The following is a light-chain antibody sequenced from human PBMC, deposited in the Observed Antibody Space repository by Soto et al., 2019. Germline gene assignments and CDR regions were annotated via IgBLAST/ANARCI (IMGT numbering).Light chain of an antibody. CDR2: EVS. V-gene: IGLV2-14*01. CDR1: SSDVGGYNY. CDR3: SSYTSSSTLL. J-gene: IGLJ2*01. Sequence: QSALTQPASVSGSPGQSITISCTGTSSDVGGYNYVSWYQQHPGKAPKLMIYEVSNRPSGVSNRLSGSKSGNTASLPISGLQAEDEADYYCSSYTSSSTLLFGGGTKLTVL.